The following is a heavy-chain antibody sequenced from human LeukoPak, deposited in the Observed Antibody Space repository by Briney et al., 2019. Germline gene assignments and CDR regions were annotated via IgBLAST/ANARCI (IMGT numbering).Heavy chain of an antibody. CDR2: IYPGDSDT. Sequence: GESLKISCKGSGYSFTSYWIGWVRQMPGKGLEWMGIIYPGDSDTRYSPSFQGQVTISADKSISTAYLQWSSLKASDTAMYYCARQHPGYGDYPWGYYGMDVWGQGTTVTVSS. D-gene: IGHD4-17*01. V-gene: IGHV5-51*01. CDR3: ARQHPGYGDYPWGYYGMDV. CDR1: GYSFTSYW. J-gene: IGHJ6*02.